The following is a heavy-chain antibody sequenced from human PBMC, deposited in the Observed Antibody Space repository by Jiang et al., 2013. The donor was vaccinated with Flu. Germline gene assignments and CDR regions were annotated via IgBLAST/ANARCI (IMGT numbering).Heavy chain of an antibody. V-gene: IGHV1-3*01. CDR3: ARDSTDYDFWSGYPSFDY. Sequence: SGAEVKKPGASVKVSCKASGYTFTSYAMHWVRQAPGQRLEWMGWINAGNGNTKYSQKFQGRVTITRDTSASTAYMELSSLRSEDTAVYYCARDSTDYDFWSGYPSFDYWGQGTLVTVSS. CDR1: GYTFTSYA. D-gene: IGHD3-3*01. CDR2: INAGNGNT. J-gene: IGHJ4*02.